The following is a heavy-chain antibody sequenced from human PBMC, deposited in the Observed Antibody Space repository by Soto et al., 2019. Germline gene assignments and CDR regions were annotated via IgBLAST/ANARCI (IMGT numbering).Heavy chain of an antibody. J-gene: IGHJ6*02. V-gene: IGHV3-48*02. Sequence: GGSLGLSCAASGFTFSSYSMNWVRQAPGKGLEWVSYISSSSSTIYYADSVKGRFTISRDNAKNSLYLQMNSLRDEDTAVYYCARKNTYYYDSSGRMDVWGQGTTVTASS. CDR2: ISSSSSTI. CDR1: GFTFSSYS. CDR3: ARKNTYYYDSSGRMDV. D-gene: IGHD3-22*01.